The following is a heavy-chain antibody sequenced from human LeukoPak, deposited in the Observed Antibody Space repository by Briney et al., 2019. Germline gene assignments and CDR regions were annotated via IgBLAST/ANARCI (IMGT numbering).Heavy chain of an antibody. D-gene: IGHD3-10*01. CDR2: IIPILGIA. Sequence: SVKVSCKASGGTFSSYAISWVRQAPGQGLEWMGRIIPILGIANYAQKFQGRVTITADKSTSTAYMELSSLRFEDTAVYYCARDRGSGSYYKEPDYGMDVWGQGTTVTVSS. V-gene: IGHV1-69*04. CDR1: GGTFSSYA. CDR3: ARDRGSGSYYKEPDYGMDV. J-gene: IGHJ6*02.